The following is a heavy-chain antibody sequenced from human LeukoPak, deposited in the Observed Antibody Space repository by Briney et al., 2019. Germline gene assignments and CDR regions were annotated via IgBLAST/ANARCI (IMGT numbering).Heavy chain of an antibody. CDR3: ARRPSNVDIVATTPYGMDV. D-gene: IGHD5-12*01. Sequence: SETLSLTCTVSGGSISSYYWSWIRQPPGKGLEWIGYIYNSGSTNYNPSLKSRVTISVDTSKNQFSLKLSSVTAADTAVYYCARRPSNVDIVATTPYGMDVWGQGTTVTVSS. J-gene: IGHJ6*02. V-gene: IGHV4-59*08. CDR2: IYNSGST. CDR1: GGSISSYY.